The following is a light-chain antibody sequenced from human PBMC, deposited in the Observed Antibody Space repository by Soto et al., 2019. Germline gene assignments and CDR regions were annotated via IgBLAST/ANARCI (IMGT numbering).Light chain of an antibody. CDR1: SSDVGGYNY. J-gene: IGLJ2*01. Sequence: QSALTQPASVSGSPGQSITISCTGTSSDVGGYNYVSWYQQHPGKAPKLMIYEVSNRPSGVSNRFSGSKSGNTDSLTISGRQAEDEADDYCSSYTSSSTLVVFGGGTKLTVL. V-gene: IGLV2-14*01. CDR2: EVS. CDR3: SSYTSSSTLVV.